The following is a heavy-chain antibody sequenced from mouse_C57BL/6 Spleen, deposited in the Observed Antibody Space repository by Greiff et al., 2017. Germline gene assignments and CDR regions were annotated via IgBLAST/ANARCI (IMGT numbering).Heavy chain of an antibody. V-gene: IGHV1-52*01. CDR3: ARRNWYYAMDY. CDR1: GYTFTSYW. CDR2: IDPSDSET. Sequence: LQQPGAELVRPGSSVKLSCKASGYTFTSYWMHWVKQRPIQGLEWIGNIDPSDSETHYNQKFKDKATLTVDKSSSTAYMQLSSLTSEDSAVYYCARRNWYYAMDYWGQGTSVTVSS. D-gene: IGHD4-1*01. J-gene: IGHJ4*01.